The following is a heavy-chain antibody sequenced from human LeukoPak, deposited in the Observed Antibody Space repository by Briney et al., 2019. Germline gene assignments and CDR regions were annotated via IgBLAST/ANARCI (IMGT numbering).Heavy chain of an antibody. J-gene: IGHJ6*04. CDR1: GFIFSDSV. CDR2: ISSSGYT. D-gene: IGHD3-16*01. CDR3: ARRTSGAKDL. V-gene: IGHV3-23*05. Sequence: GGPLRLSCAASGFIFSDSVMSWVRQAPGKGLQWVAAISSSGYTDNVDSLKGRFSISRDNSKDTLYLQMNSLRVEDTAVYYCARRTSGAKDLWGKGTTVTVSP.